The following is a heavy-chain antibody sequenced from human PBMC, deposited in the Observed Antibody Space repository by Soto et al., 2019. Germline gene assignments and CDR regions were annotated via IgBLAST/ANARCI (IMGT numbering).Heavy chain of an antibody. Sequence: GGSLRLSCALSGFDSSYYWIQWFRQSPGKGLEWVSRIDPDGTTTNYADAVKGRFSVSRDNDKKTIYLQMNSLTADETALHYCARGTRPSSDGTGAYWGQGTLVTVSS. CDR2: IDPDGTTT. V-gene: IGHV3-74*01. CDR1: GFDSSYYW. CDR3: ARGTRPSSDGTGAY. D-gene: IGHD1-1*01. J-gene: IGHJ4*02.